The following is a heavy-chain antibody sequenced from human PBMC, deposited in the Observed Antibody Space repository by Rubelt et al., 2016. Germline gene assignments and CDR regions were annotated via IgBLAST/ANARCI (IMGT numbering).Heavy chain of an antibody. CDR1: GGSISSYY. Sequence: QVQLQESGPGLVKPSETLSLTCTVSGGSISSYYWSWIRQPPGKGLEWIGYIYYSGSTNYNPSLKSRVTISVDTSKNQVSLKLSAVTAADTAVYYCARTVGDYYYYMDVWGKGTTVTVSS. V-gene: IGHV4-59*12. D-gene: IGHD4-11*01. CDR2: IYYSGST. CDR3: ARTVGDYYYYMDV. J-gene: IGHJ6*03.